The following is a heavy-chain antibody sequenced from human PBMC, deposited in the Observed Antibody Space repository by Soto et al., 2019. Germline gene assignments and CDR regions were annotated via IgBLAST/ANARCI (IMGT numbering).Heavy chain of an antibody. CDR2: ISGNGGNT. V-gene: IGHV3-23*01. D-gene: IGHD4-17*01. CDR3: AKNSENFGDSKYDY. J-gene: IGHJ4*02. CDR1: RFTFSSYA. Sequence: PGGSLRLSCAASRFTFSSYAMSWVRQAPGEGLEWVSSISGNGGNTYYADSVKGRFTISRDNSKNTLYLQMNSLRAEDTAVYHCAKNSENFGDSKYDYWGQGTLVTVSS.